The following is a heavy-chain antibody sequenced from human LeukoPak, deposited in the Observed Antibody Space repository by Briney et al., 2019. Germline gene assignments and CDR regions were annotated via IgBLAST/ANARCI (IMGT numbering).Heavy chain of an antibody. V-gene: IGHV3-30*01. CDR3: AKAQGVVVPAAMRSYYYYGMDV. D-gene: IGHD2-2*01. Sequence: PGRSLRLSCAASGFTFSSYAMHWVRQAPGKGLEWVAVISYDGSNKYYADSVKGRFTISRDNSKNTLYLQMNSLRAEDTAVYYCAKAQGVVVPAAMRSYYYYGMDVWGQGTTVTVSS. CDR2: ISYDGSNK. J-gene: IGHJ6*02. CDR1: GFTFSSYA.